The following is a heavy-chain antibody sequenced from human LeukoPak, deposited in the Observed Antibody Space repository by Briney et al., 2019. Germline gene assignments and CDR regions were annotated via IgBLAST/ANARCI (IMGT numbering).Heavy chain of an antibody. J-gene: IGHJ4*02. CDR3: ARDTVPAAIIYYFDY. D-gene: IGHD2-2*01. CDR1: GFTFSSYA. V-gene: IGHV3-30*04. Sequence: PGGSLRLSCAASGFTFSSYAMHWVRQAPGKGLEWVAVISYDGSNKYYADSVKGRFTISRDNPKNTLYLQMNSLRAEDTAVYYCARDTVPAAIIYYFDYWGQGTLVTVSS. CDR2: ISYDGSNK.